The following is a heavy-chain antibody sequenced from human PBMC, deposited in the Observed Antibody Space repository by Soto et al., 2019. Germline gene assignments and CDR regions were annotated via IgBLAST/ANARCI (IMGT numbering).Heavy chain of an antibody. D-gene: IGHD3-22*01. CDR3: AKDRPPKTYYYDSSGQRGAFDI. J-gene: IGHJ3*02. V-gene: IGHV3-23*01. CDR2: ISASGGST. Sequence: EVQLLESGGGLVQPGGSPRLSCAASGFTFSSYAMNWVRQAPGKGLEWVSTISASGGSTYYADSVKGRFTISRDNSKNTLYLQMNSLRAEDTAVYYCAKDRPPKTYYYDSSGQRGAFDIWGQGTMVTVSS. CDR1: GFTFSSYA.